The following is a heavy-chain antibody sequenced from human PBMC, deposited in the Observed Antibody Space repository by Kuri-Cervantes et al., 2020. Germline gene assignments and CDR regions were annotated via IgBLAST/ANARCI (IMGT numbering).Heavy chain of an antibody. Sequence: GESLKISCAASGFTFSSYAMSWVRQAPGKGLEWVSAISGSGGSTYYADSVKGRFTISRDNSKNTLYLQMNSLRAEDTAVYYCAKEYCSGGSCYFYYYYYGMDVWGQGTTVTVSS. J-gene: IGHJ6*02. V-gene: IGHV3-23*01. D-gene: IGHD2-15*01. CDR3: AKEYCSGGSCYFYYYYYGMDV. CDR1: GFTFSSYA. CDR2: ISGSGGST.